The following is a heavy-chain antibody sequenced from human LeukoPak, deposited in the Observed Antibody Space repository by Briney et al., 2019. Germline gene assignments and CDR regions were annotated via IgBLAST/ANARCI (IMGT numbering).Heavy chain of an antibody. CDR1: GGSFSGYY. CDR3: ARILGYYGSGSPPGLDV. D-gene: IGHD3-10*01. Sequence: PSETLSLTCAVYGGSFSGYYWSWIRQPPGKGLEWIGEINHSGSTNYNPSLKSRVTISVDTSKNQFSLKLSSVTAADTAVYYCARILGYYGSGSPPGLDVWGKGTTVTVSS. V-gene: IGHV4-34*01. J-gene: IGHJ6*04. CDR2: INHSGST.